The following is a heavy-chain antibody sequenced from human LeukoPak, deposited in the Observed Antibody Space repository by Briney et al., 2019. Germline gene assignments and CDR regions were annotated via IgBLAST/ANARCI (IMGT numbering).Heavy chain of an antibody. CDR1: GFTVSSNY. J-gene: IGHJ3*02. CDR3: ARDTPYYYDSSGYFDI. Sequence: PGGSLRLSCAASGFTVSSNYMSWVCQAPGEGLEWVSVNYSGGSTYYADSVKGRFTISRDNSKNTLYLQMNSLRAEDTAVYYCARDTPYYYDSSGYFDIWGQGTMVTVSS. V-gene: IGHV3-66*01. D-gene: IGHD3-22*01. CDR2: NYSGGST.